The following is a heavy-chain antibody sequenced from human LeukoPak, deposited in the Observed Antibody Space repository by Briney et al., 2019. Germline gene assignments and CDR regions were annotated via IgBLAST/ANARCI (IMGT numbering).Heavy chain of an antibody. V-gene: IGHV3-48*01. CDR1: GFTFSSYS. CDR2: ISSSSSTI. Sequence: GGSLRLSCAASGFTFSSYSMNWVRQAPGKGLEWVSYISSSSSTIYYADSVKGRFTISRDNSKNTLYLQMNSLRAEDMAIYYCAKGPLRGVTKGPIDFWGQGPLVTVSS. J-gene: IGHJ4*02. D-gene: IGHD3-10*01. CDR3: AKGPLRGVTKGPIDF.